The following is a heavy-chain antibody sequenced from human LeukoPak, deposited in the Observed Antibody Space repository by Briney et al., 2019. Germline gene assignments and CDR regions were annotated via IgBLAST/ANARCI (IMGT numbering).Heavy chain of an antibody. CDR3: ARDYDSTGQIDY. J-gene: IGHJ4*02. CDR1: GITFSSYT. D-gene: IGHD3-22*01. CDR2: ISSSSSTT. Sequence: PGGSLRLSCAASGITFSSYTMNWVRQAPGKGLEWISYISSSSSTTYYADSVRGRFTISRDNAKNSLYLQMNSLRDEDTAVYYCARDYDSTGQIDYWGQGTLVTVSS. V-gene: IGHV3-48*02.